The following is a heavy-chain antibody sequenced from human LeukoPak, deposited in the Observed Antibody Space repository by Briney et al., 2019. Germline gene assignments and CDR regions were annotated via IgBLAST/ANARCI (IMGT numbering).Heavy chain of an antibody. CDR1: GFTFSSYS. J-gene: IGHJ4*02. Sequence: GGSLRLSCAASGFTFSSYSMNWVRQAPGKGLEWVSFISSSSSAIYYADSVKGRFTVSRDNAKNSLYLQMNSLRAEDTAVYYCARDRGGSYSAIDYWGQGTLVTVSS. CDR2: ISSSSSAI. V-gene: IGHV3-48*04. CDR3: ARDRGGSYSAIDY. D-gene: IGHD1-26*01.